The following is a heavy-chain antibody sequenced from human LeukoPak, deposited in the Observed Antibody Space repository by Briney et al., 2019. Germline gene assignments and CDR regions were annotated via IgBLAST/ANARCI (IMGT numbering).Heavy chain of an antibody. D-gene: IGHD6-19*01. V-gene: IGHV4-59*11. CDR2: VYNSGRT. CDR1: GDSISGHY. J-gene: IGHJ4*02. Sequence: SETLSLTCTVSGDSISGHYWNWIRQPPGKGLEWIGYVYNSGRTNYNPPLKSRVTISADTPKNQFSLKLNSVTAADTAVYYCARLAVVGNKWGQGTLVTVSS. CDR3: ARLAVVGNK.